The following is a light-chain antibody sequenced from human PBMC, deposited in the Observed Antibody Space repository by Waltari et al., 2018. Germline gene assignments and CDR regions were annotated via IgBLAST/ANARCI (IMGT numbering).Light chain of an antibody. CDR1: SSNLGSSY. CDR3: AGWDGTLNGYV. CDR2: NNN. V-gene: IGLV1-44*01. Sequence: QSFLTQPPSASGTPGQRITISCSGSSSNLGSSYVNWYQQLPEPAPKLVIYNNNQRPSGVPDRFSGSKYGTSASLAISGLQSEDEADYYCAGWDGTLNGYVFGAATKVTVL. J-gene: IGLJ1*01.